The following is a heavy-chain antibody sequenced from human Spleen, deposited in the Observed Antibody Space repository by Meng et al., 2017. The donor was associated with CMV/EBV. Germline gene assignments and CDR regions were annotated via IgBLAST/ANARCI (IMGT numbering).Heavy chain of an antibody. D-gene: IGHD2-2*01. V-gene: IGHV3-13*01. Sequence: GGSLRLSCAASGFTFSTYDMHWVRQATGKGLEWVSAIGTAGDTYYPGSVKGRFTISRENAKNSLYLQMNGLRAGDTAVYYCARAKTRYCSSTSCYSPPFDYWGQGTLVTVSS. CDR2: IGTAGDT. J-gene: IGHJ4*02. CDR1: GFTFSTYD. CDR3: ARAKTRYCSSTSCYSPPFDY.